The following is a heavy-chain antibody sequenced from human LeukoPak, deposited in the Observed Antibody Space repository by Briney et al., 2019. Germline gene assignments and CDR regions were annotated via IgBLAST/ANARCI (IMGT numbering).Heavy chain of an antibody. J-gene: IGHJ3*02. D-gene: IGHD3-22*01. Sequence: SETLSLTCTVSGGSISTYYWSWIRQPPGKGLEWIGYIYYSGSTNYNPSLKSRATISVDTSKNQFSLKLSSVTAADTAVYYCARDHNAYDSSGYSNAFDIWGQGTMVTVSS. CDR2: IYYSGST. V-gene: IGHV4-59*01. CDR1: GGSISTYY. CDR3: ARDHNAYDSSGYSNAFDI.